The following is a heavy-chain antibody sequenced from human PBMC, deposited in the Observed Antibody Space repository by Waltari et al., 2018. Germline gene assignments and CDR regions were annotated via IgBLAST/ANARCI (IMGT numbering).Heavy chain of an antibody. Sequence: EVQLVESGGGLVQPGRSLRLSCAASGFTFDDYAMPWVRQAPGKGLEWVSGISWNSGSIGYADSVKGRFTISRYNAKNSLYLQMNSLRAEDTALYYCARAWNLGRIDPWGQGTLVTVSS. CDR3: ARAWNLGRIDP. J-gene: IGHJ5*02. D-gene: IGHD1-7*01. V-gene: IGHV3-9*01. CDR1: GFTFDDYA. CDR2: ISWNSGSI.